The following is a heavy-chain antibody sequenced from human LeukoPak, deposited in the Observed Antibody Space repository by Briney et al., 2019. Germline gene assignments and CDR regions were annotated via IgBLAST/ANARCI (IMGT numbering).Heavy chain of an antibody. CDR2: INPNSGGT. V-gene: IGHV1-2*02. D-gene: IGHD1-26*01. Sequence: ASVKVSCKASGYTFTGYYMHWVRQAPGQGLEWMGWINPNSGGTSYAQKFQGRVTMTRDTSISTAYMELSRLRSDDTAVYYCASNSGSYPGLYYYYYYMDVWGKGTTVTVSS. J-gene: IGHJ6*03. CDR1: GYTFTGYY. CDR3: ASNSGSYPGLYYYYYYMDV.